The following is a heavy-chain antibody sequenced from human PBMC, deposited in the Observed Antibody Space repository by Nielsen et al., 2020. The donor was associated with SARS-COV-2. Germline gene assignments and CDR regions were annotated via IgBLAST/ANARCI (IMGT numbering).Heavy chain of an antibody. CDR2: IWYDGSNK. CDR3: ARDNWNYDALDV. Sequence: GESLKISCAASGFTSSSYGMHWVRQAPGKGLEWVAVIWYDGSNKYYADSVKGRFTISRDNSKNTLYLQMNSLRAEDTAVYYCARDNWNYDALDVWGKGTTVTVSS. CDR1: GFTSSSYG. J-gene: IGHJ6*04. V-gene: IGHV3-33*01. D-gene: IGHD1-7*01.